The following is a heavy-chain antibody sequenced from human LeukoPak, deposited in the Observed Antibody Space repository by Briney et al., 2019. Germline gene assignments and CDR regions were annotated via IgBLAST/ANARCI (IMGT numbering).Heavy chain of an antibody. CDR3: VRPYCGGECQSRNNWFDP. CDR2: IYYGGST. V-gene: IGHV4-39*07. D-gene: IGHD2-21*01. CDR1: GGSISSSSYY. J-gene: IGHJ5*02. Sequence: SETLSLTCTVSGGSISSSSYYWGWIRQPPGKGLEWIGSIYYGGSTYYNPSLKSRVTISVDTSKNQFSLKLSSVTAADTAVYYCVRPYCGGECQSRNNWFDPWGQGILVTVSS.